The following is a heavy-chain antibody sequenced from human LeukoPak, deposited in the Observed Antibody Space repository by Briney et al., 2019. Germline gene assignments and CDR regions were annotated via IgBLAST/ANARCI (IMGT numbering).Heavy chain of an antibody. CDR3: TKDSGHHRTDC. CDR2: VYYDGNT. D-gene: IGHD1-26*01. V-gene: IGHV4-39*02. Sequence: SETLSLTCSVSGGSINRSSYYWGWIRQAPGKGLEWIGSVYYDGNTYYNPNPSLKSLATVSMDTSRNQFSLKLRSVTAADTAVYYCTKDSGHHRTDCWGQVTLVTVSS. J-gene: IGHJ4*02. CDR1: GGSINRSSYY.